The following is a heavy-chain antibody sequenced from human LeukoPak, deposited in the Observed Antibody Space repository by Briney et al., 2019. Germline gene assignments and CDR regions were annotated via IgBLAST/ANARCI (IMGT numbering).Heavy chain of an antibody. CDR3: ARASGGIQGDFDY. Sequence: GSSVKVSCKASGGTFSSYAISWVRQAPGQGLEWMGWMNPNSGNTGYAQKFQGRVTMTRNTSISTAYMELSSLRSEDTAVYYCARASGGIQGDFDYWGQGTLVTVSS. D-gene: IGHD5-18*01. CDR2: MNPNSGNT. CDR1: GGTFSSYA. J-gene: IGHJ4*02. V-gene: IGHV1-8*02.